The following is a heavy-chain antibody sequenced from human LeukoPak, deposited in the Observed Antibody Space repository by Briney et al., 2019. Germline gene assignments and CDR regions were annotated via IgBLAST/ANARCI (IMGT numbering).Heavy chain of an antibody. Sequence: GSLRLSCAASGFTFSSYEMNWVRQAPGKGLEWVSYISSSGSTIYYADSVKDRFTISRDNAKNSLYLQMNSLRAEDTAVYYCARGPRDYDFWSGYYGYYYYYMDVWGKGTTVTVSS. CDR2: ISSSGSTI. J-gene: IGHJ6*03. CDR3: ARGPRDYDFWSGYYGYYYYYMDV. CDR1: GFTFSSYE. V-gene: IGHV3-48*03. D-gene: IGHD3-3*01.